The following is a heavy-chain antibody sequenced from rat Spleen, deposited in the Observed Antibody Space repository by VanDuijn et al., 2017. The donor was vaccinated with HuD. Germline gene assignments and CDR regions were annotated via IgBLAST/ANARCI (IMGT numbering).Heavy chain of an antibody. CDR2: MWYDGDT. Sequence: QVQLKESGPGLVQPSQTLSLTCTVSGFSLTSYSVSWVRQPSGKGPEWMGRMWYDGDTAYNSALKSRLSISRDTSKSQVFLKMNSLQTEDTAIYFCTRSGDAWGQGTSVTVSS. CDR3: TRSGDA. CDR1: GFSLTSYS. J-gene: IGHJ4*01. V-gene: IGHV2-15*01.